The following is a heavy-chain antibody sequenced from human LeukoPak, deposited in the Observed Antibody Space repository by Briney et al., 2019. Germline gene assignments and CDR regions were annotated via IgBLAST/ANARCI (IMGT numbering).Heavy chain of an antibody. V-gene: IGHV4-30-2*02. D-gene: IGHD2-8*02. CDR1: GGSISSGGYY. CDR3: ARGVWSLYYFDY. Sequence: TLSLTCTVSGGSISSGGYYWNWIRQPPGKGLEWIGYIYHSGNTYYNPSLKSRLTISVDTSNNQFSLKLNTVTAADTAVYYCARGVWSLYYFDYWGQGTLVTVSS. J-gene: IGHJ4*02. CDR2: IYHSGNT.